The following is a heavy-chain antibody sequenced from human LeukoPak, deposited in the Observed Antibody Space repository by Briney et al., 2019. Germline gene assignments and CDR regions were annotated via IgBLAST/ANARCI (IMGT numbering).Heavy chain of an antibody. CDR1: GYTFTGYY. V-gene: IGHV1-2*02. CDR2: INPNSGGT. D-gene: IGHD2-2*01. J-gene: IGHJ4*02. Sequence: ASVKVSCKASGYTFTGYYMHWVRQAAGQRLEWLGWINPNSGGTNYAQNSQGRVTMTRDTSISTAYMELSRLRSDDTAVYYCARDMPWLDYWGQGTLVTVSS. CDR3: ARDMPWLDY.